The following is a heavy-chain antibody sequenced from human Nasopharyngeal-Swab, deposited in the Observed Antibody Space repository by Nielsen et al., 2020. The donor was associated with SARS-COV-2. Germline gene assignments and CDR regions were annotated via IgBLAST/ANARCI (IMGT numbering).Heavy chain of an antibody. D-gene: IGHD2-21*02. CDR2: ISAYNGNT. V-gene: IGHV1-18*01. CDR1: GYTFTSYG. Sequence: ASVKVSCKASGYTFTSYGISWVRQAPGQGLEWMGWISAYNGNTNYAQKLQGRVTMTTDTSTSTAYMELRGLRSDDTALYYCARLAICGGDCYPFDYWGQGTLVTVSS. J-gene: IGHJ4*02. CDR3: ARLAICGGDCYPFDY.